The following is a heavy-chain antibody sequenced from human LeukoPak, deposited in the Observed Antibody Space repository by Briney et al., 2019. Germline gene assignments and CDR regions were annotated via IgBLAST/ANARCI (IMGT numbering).Heavy chain of an antibody. CDR3: ARDYFDSSDYPQTYYYYYMDV. J-gene: IGHJ6*03. Sequence: GGSLRLSCAASGFTFSRYSMNWVRQAPGKGLEWVASISSTSTFIYSADSVKGRFTISRDTAKNSLFLQMNSLRAEDTAIYYCARDYFDSSDYPQTYYYYYMDVWFKGTTVTVSS. D-gene: IGHD3-22*01. CDR1: GFTFSRYS. CDR2: ISSTSTFI. V-gene: IGHV3-21*01.